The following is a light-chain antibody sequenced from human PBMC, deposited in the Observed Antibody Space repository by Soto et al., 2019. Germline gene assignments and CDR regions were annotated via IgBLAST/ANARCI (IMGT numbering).Light chain of an antibody. V-gene: IGKV1-9*01. Sequence: IQLTQSPSSLSASVGDRVTITCRASQGISSALAWYQQKPGIAPKLLIYTASTLQSGVPSRFSGSGSGTDFTLTISSLQPEDFATYYCLQHNSYPWTFGQGTKMEIK. CDR1: QGISSA. CDR2: TAS. J-gene: IGKJ1*01. CDR3: LQHNSYPWT.